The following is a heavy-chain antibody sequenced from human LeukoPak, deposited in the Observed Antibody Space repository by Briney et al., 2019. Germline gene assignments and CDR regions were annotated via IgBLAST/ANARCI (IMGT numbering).Heavy chain of an antibody. J-gene: IGHJ5*02. CDR2: IYYSGIS. D-gene: IGHD6-19*01. Sequence: SETLSLTCTVSGDSVTSSSYCWGWIRPPPGKGLEWIGCIYYSGISYYNSSLNSRFTITVNTYKYEFSQRLKCVTATDTALYYCGRHSSGQAWLGPWGQGTLVTVSS. V-gene: IGHV4-39*01. CDR1: GDSVTSSSYC. CDR3: GRHSSGQAWLGP.